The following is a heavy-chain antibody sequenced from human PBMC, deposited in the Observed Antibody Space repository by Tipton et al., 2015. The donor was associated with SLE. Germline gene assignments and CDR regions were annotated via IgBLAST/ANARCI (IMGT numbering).Heavy chain of an antibody. V-gene: IGHV3-49*03. J-gene: IGHJ1*01. CDR3: ARGWRWFPH. Sequence: SLRLSCTTSGFSFGDYAMTWFRQAPGKGQEWIGFIRSKPYGGTTDYAASVKGRFTISRDDSRKIAYLQMNSLKTEDTAVYYCARGWRWFPHWGQGTLVTVSS. D-gene: IGHD4-23*01. CDR1: GFSFGDYA. CDR2: IRSKPYGGTT.